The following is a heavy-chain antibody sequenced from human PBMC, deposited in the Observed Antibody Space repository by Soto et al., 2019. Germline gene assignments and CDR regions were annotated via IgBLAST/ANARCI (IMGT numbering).Heavy chain of an antibody. V-gene: IGHV1-8*01. CDR2: MNPNSGNT. D-gene: IGHD3-3*01. Sequence: QVQLVQSGAEVKKPGASVKVSCKASGYTFTSYDINWVRQATGQGLEWMGWMNPNSGNTGYAQKFQGRVTMTRNTSISTAYMELSSLRSEDTAVYYCARARTYYDFWSGYHEKNWFDPWGQGTLVTVSS. CDR3: ARARTYYDFWSGYHEKNWFDP. CDR1: GYTFTSYD. J-gene: IGHJ5*02.